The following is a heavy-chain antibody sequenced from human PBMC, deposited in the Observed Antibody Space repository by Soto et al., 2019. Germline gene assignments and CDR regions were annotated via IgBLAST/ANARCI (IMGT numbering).Heavy chain of an antibody. CDR2: ISAYNGNT. Sequence: QVQLVQSVAEVKKPGASVKVSCKASGYTFTSYGISWVRQAPGQGLEWMGWISAYNGNTNYAQKLQGRVTMTTDTSTSTAYMELRSLRSDDTAVYYCARDRDYGISSGNWFDPWGQGTLVTVSS. CDR3: ARDRDYGISSGNWFDP. V-gene: IGHV1-18*04. D-gene: IGHD4-17*01. CDR1: GYTFTSYG. J-gene: IGHJ5*02.